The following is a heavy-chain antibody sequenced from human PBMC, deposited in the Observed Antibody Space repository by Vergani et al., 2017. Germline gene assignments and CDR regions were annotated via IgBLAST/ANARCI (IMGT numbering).Heavy chain of an antibody. D-gene: IGHD4-17*01. CDR1: GGTFSSYA. Sequence: QVQLVQSGAEVKKPGSSVKVSCKASGGTFSSYAISWVRQAPGQGLEWMGRIIPIFGTANYAQKFQGRVTITADESTSTAYMELSSLRSEDTAVYYCARDYNRPTVTTYEPYYYGMDVWGQGTTVTVSS. CDR3: ARDYNRPTVTTYEPYYYGMDV. J-gene: IGHJ6*02. V-gene: IGHV1-69*18. CDR2: IIPIFGTA.